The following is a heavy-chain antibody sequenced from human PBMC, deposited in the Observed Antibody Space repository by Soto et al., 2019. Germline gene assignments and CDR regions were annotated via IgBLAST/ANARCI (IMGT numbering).Heavy chain of an antibody. CDR3: ASGTSYYDFWSGHAEAYFDY. J-gene: IGHJ4*02. CDR1: GYTFTGYY. Sequence: ASVKVSCKASGYTFTGYYMHWVRQAPGQGLEWMGWINPNSGGTNYAQKFQGRVTMTRDTSISTAYMELSRLRSDDTAVYYCASGTSYYDFWSGHAEAYFDYWGQGXLVTVSS. D-gene: IGHD3-3*01. V-gene: IGHV1-2*02. CDR2: INPNSGGT.